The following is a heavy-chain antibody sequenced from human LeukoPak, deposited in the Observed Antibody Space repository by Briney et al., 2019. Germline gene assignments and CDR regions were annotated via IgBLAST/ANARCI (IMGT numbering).Heavy chain of an antibody. CDR3: ATALTYSSSWYGSLIDY. Sequence: GGSLRLSCAASGFTFSSYAMHWVRQAPGKGLEWVAVISYDGSNKYYADSVKGRFTISRDNSKNTLYLQMNSLRAEDTAVYYCATALTYSSSWYGSLIDYWGQGTLVTVSS. V-gene: IGHV3-30*04. CDR2: ISYDGSNK. CDR1: GFTFSSYA. J-gene: IGHJ4*02. D-gene: IGHD6-13*01.